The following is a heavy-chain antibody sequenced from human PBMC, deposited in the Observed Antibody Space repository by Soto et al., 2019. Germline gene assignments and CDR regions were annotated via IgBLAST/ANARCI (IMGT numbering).Heavy chain of an antibody. V-gene: IGHV1-8*01. CDR3: ARAYSSPRTVVFDI. CDR1: GYTFTSYD. Sequence: QVQLVQSGAEVKKPGASVKVSCKASGYTFTSYDINWVRQATGQGLGWMGWMNPNSGNTGYAQKFQGRVTMTRNTSMSKAYMELSSLRSEDTAVYYCARAYSSPRTVVFDIWGQGTMVTVSS. J-gene: IGHJ3*02. CDR2: MNPNSGNT. D-gene: IGHD6-13*01.